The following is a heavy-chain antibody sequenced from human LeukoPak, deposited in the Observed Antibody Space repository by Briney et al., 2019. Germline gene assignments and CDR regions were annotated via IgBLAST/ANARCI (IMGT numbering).Heavy chain of an antibody. CDR3: ARRSDSSGYYL. D-gene: IGHD3-22*01. CDR2: IYPGDSDT. J-gene: IGHJ5*02. Sequence: GESLKISCKGSGCSFTNWIGWVLQMPGKGLEWMGIIYPGDSDTRYSPSFQGQVTISVDKSISTAYLQWSSLKASDTAMYYCARRSDSSGYYLWGQGTLVTVSS. CDR1: GCSFTNW. V-gene: IGHV5-51*01.